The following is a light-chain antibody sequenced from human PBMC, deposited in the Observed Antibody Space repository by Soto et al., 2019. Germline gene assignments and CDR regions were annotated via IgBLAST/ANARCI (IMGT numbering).Light chain of an antibody. CDR2: GAS. CDR1: QSISRS. J-gene: IGKJ5*01. Sequence: EIVMTQSPATLYVSPGERATLSCRASQSISRSLAWYQQKPGQAPRLLIYGASSRATGIPDRFSGSGSGTDFTLTISRLEPEDFAVYYCQQYGSRITFGQGTRLEIK. V-gene: IGKV3-20*01. CDR3: QQYGSRIT.